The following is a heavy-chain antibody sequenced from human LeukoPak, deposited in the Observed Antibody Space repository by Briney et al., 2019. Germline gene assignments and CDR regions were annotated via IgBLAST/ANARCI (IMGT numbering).Heavy chain of an antibody. Sequence: GASVKVSCKASGYTFTSYGISWVRQAPGQGLEWMGWISAYNGNTNYAQKFQGRVTMTRDTSISTAYMELSRLRSDDTAVYYCARLPEPFNYYGSGSYLDYWGQGTLVTVSS. CDR2: ISAYNGNT. CDR1: GYTFTSYG. CDR3: ARLPEPFNYYGSGSYLDY. J-gene: IGHJ4*02. D-gene: IGHD3-10*01. V-gene: IGHV1-18*01.